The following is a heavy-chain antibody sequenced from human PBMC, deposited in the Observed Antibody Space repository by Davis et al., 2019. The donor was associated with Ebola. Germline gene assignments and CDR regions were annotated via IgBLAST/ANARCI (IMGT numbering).Heavy chain of an antibody. CDR3: ARDSSSYYYYYGMDV. J-gene: IGHJ6*02. CDR1: GYTFTSYG. Sequence: ASVKVSCKASGYTFTSYGISWVRQAPGQGLEWMGWISAYNGNTNYAQKLQGRVTMTTDTSTSTAYMELRSLRSDDTAVYYCARDSSSYYYYYGMDVWGQGTTVTVSS. V-gene: IGHV1-18*01. D-gene: IGHD6-13*01. CDR2: ISAYNGNT.